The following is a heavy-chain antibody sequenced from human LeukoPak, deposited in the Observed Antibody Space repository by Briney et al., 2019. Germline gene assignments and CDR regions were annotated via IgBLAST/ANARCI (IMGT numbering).Heavy chain of an antibody. D-gene: IGHD3-10*01. CDR3: AREILYYYGSGSPEDYYYYGMDV. CDR1: GFTFSSYG. Sequence: GGSLRLSCAASGFTFSSYGMHWVRQAPGKGLEWAAVIWYDGSNKYYADSVKGRFTISRDNSKNTLYLQMNSLRAEDTAVYYCAREILYYYGSGSPEDYYYYGMDVWGQGTTVTVSS. V-gene: IGHV3-33*01. J-gene: IGHJ6*02. CDR2: IWYDGSNK.